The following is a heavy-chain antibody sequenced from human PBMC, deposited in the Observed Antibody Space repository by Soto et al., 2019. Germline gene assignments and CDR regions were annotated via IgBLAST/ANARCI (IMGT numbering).Heavy chain of an antibody. CDR2: IYHSGSI. Sequence: PSETLSLTCAVSGDSISRSTWWSWVRQPPGSGLEWIGEIYHSGSINYNPSLKSRLTISVDKSKNQFSLKLSSVTAADTAVYYCARLLRYYHHTDSWGQGILVTVSS. V-gene: IGHV4-4*02. CDR3: ARLLRYYHHTDS. J-gene: IGHJ4*02. CDR1: GDSISRSTW. D-gene: IGHD3-9*01.